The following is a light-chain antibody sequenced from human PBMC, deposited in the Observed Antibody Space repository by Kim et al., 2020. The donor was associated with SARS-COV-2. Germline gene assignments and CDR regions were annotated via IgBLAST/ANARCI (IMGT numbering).Light chain of an antibody. Sequence: SYELTQSPSVSVSLGQTASITCSGDKLGDKYACWYQQKPGQSPVLVIYQDSKRPSGMPERFSGANSGNTATLTISGTQAMDEADYYCQTWDSSTVVFGGGTQLTVL. CDR1: KLGDKY. V-gene: IGLV3-1*01. CDR2: QDS. J-gene: IGLJ2*01. CDR3: QTWDSSTVV.